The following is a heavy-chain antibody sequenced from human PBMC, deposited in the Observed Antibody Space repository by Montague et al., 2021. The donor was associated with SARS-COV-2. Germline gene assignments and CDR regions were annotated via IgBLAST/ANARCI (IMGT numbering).Heavy chain of an antibody. CDR2: IYYSGGI. Sequence: SETLSLTCTVSGGSMSDHYWAWIRQPPGKGLEWLAYIYYSGGINSNASLKSRVSMSVDTSKNQFSLKLSSVTAADTAVYFCARHHDNLGSLNWFAPWGQGTLVTVSS. D-gene: IGHD3-16*01. CDR1: GGSMSDHY. V-gene: IGHV4-59*08. J-gene: IGHJ5*02. CDR3: ARHHDNLGSLNWFAP.